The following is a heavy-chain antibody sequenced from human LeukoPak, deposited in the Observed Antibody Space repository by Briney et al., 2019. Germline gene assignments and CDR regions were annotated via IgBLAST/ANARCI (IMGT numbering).Heavy chain of an antibody. V-gene: IGHV4-61*02. CDR1: GGSISSGSYY. Sequence: PSETLSLTCTVSGGSISSGSYYWSWIRQPAGKGLEWIGRIYTSGSTNYNPSLKSRVTISVDTSKNQFSLKLSSVTAADTAVYYCAREITPDYYYYYYMDVWGKGTTVTISS. J-gene: IGHJ6*03. CDR2: IYTSGST. D-gene: IGHD2-15*01. CDR3: AREITPDYYYYYYMDV.